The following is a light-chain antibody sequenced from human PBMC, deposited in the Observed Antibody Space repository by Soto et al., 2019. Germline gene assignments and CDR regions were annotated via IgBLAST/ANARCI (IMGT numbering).Light chain of an antibody. Sequence: EIVLTQSPATLSLSPGERVTLSCGASQSLTNNFLAWYQQRPGLAPRLLIFDASTRASGVPDRFSGSGSGTDFTLTISRLEPEAFAGYYCQQFGNSPTFGGGTKVEFK. CDR2: DAS. J-gene: IGKJ4*01. CDR3: QQFGNSPT. CDR1: QSLTNNF. V-gene: IGKV3D-20*01.